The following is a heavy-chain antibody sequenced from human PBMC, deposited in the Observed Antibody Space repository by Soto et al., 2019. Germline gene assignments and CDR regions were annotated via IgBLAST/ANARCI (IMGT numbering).Heavy chain of an antibody. CDR3: ARVLYYGSGSYSPYGMDV. Sequence: QVQLVQSGAEVKKPGSSVKVSCKTSGVSFNNNGIGWVRQAPGHGLEWMGGVSPPFRTSNYARKFQGRISICADASTGTVNMELSSLTSEDTAQYYCARVLYYGSGSYSPYGMDVWGQGTTVTVSS. CDR1: GVSFNNNG. CDR2: VSPPFRTS. V-gene: IGHV1-69*01. D-gene: IGHD3-10*01. J-gene: IGHJ6*02.